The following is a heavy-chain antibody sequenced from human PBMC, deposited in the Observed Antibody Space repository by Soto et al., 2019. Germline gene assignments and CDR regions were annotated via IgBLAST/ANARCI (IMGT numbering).Heavy chain of an antibody. CDR1: GDGVPSHSAA. CDR3: ARDPYFLNYFDS. CDR2: TYYRSKWYT. J-gene: IGHJ4*02. V-gene: IGHV6-1*01. D-gene: IGHD1-26*01. Sequence: QTLSLTCAISGDGVPSHSAAWNWIRQSPSRGLEWLGRTYYRSKWYTDYALSLESRIIINSDTSKNQISLHLSSMTPDDAAVYYCARDPYFLNYFDSWGQGTLVTVSS.